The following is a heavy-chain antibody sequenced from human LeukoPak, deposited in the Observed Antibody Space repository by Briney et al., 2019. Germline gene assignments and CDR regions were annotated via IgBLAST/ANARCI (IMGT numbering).Heavy chain of an antibody. CDR1: GGSISSGGYY. V-gene: IGHV4-31*03. CDR2: IYYSGGT. CDR3: ARGVFGPYFDY. Sequence: MASETLSLTCTVSGGSISSGGYYWSWIRQHPGKGLEWIGYIYYSGGTYYNPSLKSRVTISVDTSKNQFSLKLSSVTAADTAVYYCARGVFGPYFDYWGQGTLVTVSS. D-gene: IGHD3-10*02. J-gene: IGHJ4*02.